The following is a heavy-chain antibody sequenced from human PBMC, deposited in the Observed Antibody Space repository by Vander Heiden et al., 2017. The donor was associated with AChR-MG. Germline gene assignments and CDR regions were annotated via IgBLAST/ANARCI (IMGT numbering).Heavy chain of an antibody. V-gene: IGHV3-23*01. Sequence: EVQLLESGGDLVQPGGSLRLSCAASGFTFSTFAMTWVRQVPGKGLEWVASISGSGLATYYADSVAGRLSISRDNSKNTLFLQISSLRVEDTALYFCAKGPSSGSPWDSWGQGTLVTVSS. J-gene: IGHJ4*02. CDR2: ISGSGLAT. CDR1: GFTFSTFA. CDR3: AKGPSSGSPWDS. D-gene: IGHD6-19*01.